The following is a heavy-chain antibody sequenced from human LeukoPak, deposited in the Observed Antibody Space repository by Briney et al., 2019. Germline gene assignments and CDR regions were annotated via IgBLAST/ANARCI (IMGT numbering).Heavy chain of an antibody. D-gene: IGHD3-22*01. CDR3: AREYDYYDSSGYPRRDAFDI. CDR1: GYTFTGYY. V-gene: IGHV1-2*06. Sequence: GASEKVSCKASGYTFTGYYMHWVRRAPGQGLEWMGRINPNSGGTNYAQKFQGRVTMTRETSISTAYMELSRLRSDDTAVYYCAREYDYYDSSGYPRRDAFDIWGQGTMVTVSS. CDR2: INPNSGGT. J-gene: IGHJ3*02.